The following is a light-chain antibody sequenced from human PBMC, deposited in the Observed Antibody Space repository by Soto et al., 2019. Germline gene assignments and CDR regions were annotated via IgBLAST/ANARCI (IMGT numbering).Light chain of an antibody. J-gene: IGKJ5*01. V-gene: IGKV3-11*02. Sequence: EIVLTQSPATLSMSPGERATLSCRASQSISGYLGWYQQKPGQAPRLLIYADSNRATGIPARFSGSGSGRDFNLTISSLEPEVFSVYCCQQRYNWPITFGQGTRLEI. CDR2: ADS. CDR1: QSISGY. CDR3: QQRYNWPIT.